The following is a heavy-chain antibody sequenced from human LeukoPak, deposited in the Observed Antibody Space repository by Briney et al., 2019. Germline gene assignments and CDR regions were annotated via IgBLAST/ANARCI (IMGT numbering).Heavy chain of an antibody. CDR2: IYYSGST. CDR3: ARKRITMVRGVITHNWFDP. V-gene: IGHV4-39*01. Sequence: SETLSLTCTVSGGSISSSSYYWGWIRQPPGKGLEWIGSIYYSGSTYCNPSLKSRVTISVDTSKNQFSLKLSSVTAADTAVYYCARKRITMVRGVITHNWFDPWGQGTLVTVSS. D-gene: IGHD3-10*01. J-gene: IGHJ5*02. CDR1: GGSISSSSYY.